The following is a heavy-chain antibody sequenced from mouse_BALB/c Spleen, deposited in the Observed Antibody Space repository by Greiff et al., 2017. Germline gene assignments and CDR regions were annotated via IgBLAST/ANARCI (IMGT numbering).Heavy chain of an antibody. J-gene: IGHJ4*01. V-gene: IGHV1S81*02. D-gene: IGHD2-14*01. CDR3: TKEGVLHAMDD. CDR1: GYTFTSYY. Sequence: QVQLQQSGAELVKPGASVKLSCKASGYTFTSYYMYWVKQRPGQGLEWIGEINPSNGGTNFNEKFKSKATLTVDKSSSTAYMQLSSLTSEDSAVYYCTKEGVLHAMDDWGQGTSVTVSS. CDR2: INPSNGGT.